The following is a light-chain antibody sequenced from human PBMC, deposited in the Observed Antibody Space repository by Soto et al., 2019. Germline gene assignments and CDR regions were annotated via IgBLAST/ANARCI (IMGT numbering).Light chain of an antibody. J-gene: IGKJ1*01. CDR3: QRYNSDPWT. V-gene: IGKV1-5*01. CDR2: DAS. Sequence: DIEMTQSPSTLSASVGDRVTITCRASQTIRRWLAWYQQRPGKDPKVLIYDASTLESGVPARFSGSGSETEFTLTISSLQPEDSATYYCQRYNSDPWTFGQGTKVEIK. CDR1: QTIRRW.